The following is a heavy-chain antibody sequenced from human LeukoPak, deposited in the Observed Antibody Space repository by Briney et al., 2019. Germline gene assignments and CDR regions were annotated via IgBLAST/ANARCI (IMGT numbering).Heavy chain of an antibody. Sequence: ASVKVSCKASGYTFTAYYIHWVRQAPGQGLEWMGWLNPNSGDTSYAQNFQGRVTMTRDTSITTGYMELSRLSSDDTAVYFCAIGGQAYYFNYWGQGILVTVSS. J-gene: IGHJ4*02. CDR2: LNPNSGDT. V-gene: IGHV1-2*02. D-gene: IGHD2-15*01. CDR3: AIGGQAYYFNY. CDR1: GYTFTAYY.